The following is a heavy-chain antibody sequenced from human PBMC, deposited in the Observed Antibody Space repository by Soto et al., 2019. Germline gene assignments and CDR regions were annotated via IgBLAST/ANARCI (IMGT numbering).Heavy chain of an antibody. CDR2: IGTTSRYI. D-gene: IGHD2-21*02. CDR3: ARVMCGDCSTYYYYSMDV. Sequence: EVQLVESGGGLVKPGGSLRLSCAASGFTFGTYTMNWVRQAPGKGLEWVSSIGTTSRYIYYADSVRGRFTISRDNARDSLYLQMSGLRAEDTAVYYCARVMCGDCSTYYYYSMDVWGQGTTVTVSS. J-gene: IGHJ6*02. V-gene: IGHV3-21*01. CDR1: GFTFGTYT.